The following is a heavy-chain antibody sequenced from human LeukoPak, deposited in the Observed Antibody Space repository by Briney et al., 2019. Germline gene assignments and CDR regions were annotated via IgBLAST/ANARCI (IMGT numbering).Heavy chain of an antibody. CDR3: ARHSDTYYYGSNFDY. V-gene: IGHV4-4*09. D-gene: IGHD3-10*01. Sequence: PSETLSLTCTVSGGSISSYYWSWIRQPPGKGLEWIWYIYTSGSTNYNPSLKSRVTMSVDTSKNQFSLKLSSVTAADTAVYYCARHSDTYYYGSNFDYWGQGTLVTVSS. J-gene: IGHJ4*02. CDR2: IYTSGST. CDR1: GGSISSYY.